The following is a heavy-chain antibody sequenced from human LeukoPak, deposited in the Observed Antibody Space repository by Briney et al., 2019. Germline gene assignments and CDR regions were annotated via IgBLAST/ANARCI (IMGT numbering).Heavy chain of an antibody. Sequence: PGGSLRLSCAASGFTLSSYSMNWVRQAPGKGLEWVSSISSSSIYIYYADSVKGQFTISRDNAKNSLYLQMNSLRAEDTAVYYCARDLAVAQASPFDPWGQGTLVTVSS. J-gene: IGHJ5*02. CDR2: ISSSSIYI. CDR1: GFTLSSYS. V-gene: IGHV3-21*01. D-gene: IGHD6-19*01. CDR3: ARDLAVAQASPFDP.